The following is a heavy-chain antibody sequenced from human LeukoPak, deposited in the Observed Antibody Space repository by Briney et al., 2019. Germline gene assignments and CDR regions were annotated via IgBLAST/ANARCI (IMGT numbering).Heavy chain of an antibody. Sequence: NHGESLKIPCKGSGYRFTSYWIGWVRQMPGKGLEWMGIIYPGDSDTRYSPSFQGQVTLSADKSISTAYLQWSSLKASDTAMYYCARSYYYYDSSGYTYFDDCSQGTLVTVSS. CDR2: IYPGDSDT. V-gene: IGHV5-51*01. J-gene: IGHJ4*02. CDR3: ARSYYYYDSSGYTYFDD. CDR1: GYRFTSYW. D-gene: IGHD3-22*01.